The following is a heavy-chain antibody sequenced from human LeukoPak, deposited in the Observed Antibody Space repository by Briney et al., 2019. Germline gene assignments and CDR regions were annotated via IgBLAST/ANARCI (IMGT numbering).Heavy chain of an antibody. Sequence: ASVKVSCKASGYNFRSYGIGWVRQAPRQGLEWMGWITAGNGNTNYAQKAQGRVTMTTDTSTSTAYMELRSLRSDDTAVYFCARDLARGYSYGYNAFDIWGQGTMVTVSS. D-gene: IGHD5-18*01. V-gene: IGHV1-18*01. CDR3: ARDLARGYSYGYNAFDI. CDR2: ITAGNGNT. J-gene: IGHJ3*02. CDR1: GYNFRSYG.